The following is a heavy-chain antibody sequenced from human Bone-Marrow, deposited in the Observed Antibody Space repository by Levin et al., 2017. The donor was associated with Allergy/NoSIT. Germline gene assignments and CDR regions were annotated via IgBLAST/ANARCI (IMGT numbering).Heavy chain of an antibody. CDR3: ARNFVLVPAVIDYYYGMDV. CDR2: IKQDGFEK. Sequence: GGSLRLSCAGSGFTFGSFWMSWVRQAPGKGLEWVANIKQDGFEKYYGDSVKGRFTISRDNAKSSLFLQMSSLRADDTAVYYCARNFVLVPAVIDYYYGMDVWGQGTTVIVSS. V-gene: IGHV3-7*01. D-gene: IGHD2-2*01. J-gene: IGHJ6*02. CDR1: GFTFGSFW.